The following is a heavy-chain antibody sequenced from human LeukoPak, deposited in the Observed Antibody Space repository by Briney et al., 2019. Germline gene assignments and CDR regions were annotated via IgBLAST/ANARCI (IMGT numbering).Heavy chain of an antibody. V-gene: IGHV3-23*01. J-gene: IGHJ5*02. D-gene: IGHD3-22*01. Sequence: QTGGSLRLSCAASGSTFSNFAMMWVRQAPGKGLEWVSSITGDYATYSADPAKGRFTTSRDNSKNIVYLQMDSLRDDDTAVYYCAKGAASGLVDWFDPWGQGTLVTVSS. CDR3: AKGAASGLVDWFDP. CDR2: ITGDYAT. CDR1: GSTFSNFA.